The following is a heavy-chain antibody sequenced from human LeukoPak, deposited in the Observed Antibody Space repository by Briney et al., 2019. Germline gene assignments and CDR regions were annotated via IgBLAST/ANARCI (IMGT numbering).Heavy chain of an antibody. CDR1: GGSISNYY. J-gene: IGHJ6*02. D-gene: IGHD2-2*02. V-gene: IGHV4-59*12. Sequence: SETLSLTCTVSGGSISNYYWSWIRQPPGKGLEWIGYIYYSGSTNYNPSLKSRVTISVDTSRNQFSLKLSSVTAADTAVYYCARDHGYCSSTSCNKNYYYYYGMDVWGQGTTVTVSS. CDR3: ARDHGYCSSTSCNKNYYYYYGMDV. CDR2: IYYSGST.